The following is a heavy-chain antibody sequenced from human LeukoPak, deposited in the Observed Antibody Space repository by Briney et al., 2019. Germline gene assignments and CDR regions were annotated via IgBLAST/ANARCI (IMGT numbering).Heavy chain of an antibody. J-gene: IGHJ4*02. CDR3: ARVGVYGDLDY. V-gene: IGHV4-30-4*01. D-gene: IGHD4-17*01. CDR1: GGSISSGDYY. Sequence: SVTLSLTCTVSGGSISSGDYYWSWIRQPPGKGLEWIGYIYYSGSTYYNPSLKSRVTISVDTSKNQFSLKLSSVTAADTAVYYCARVGVYGDLDYWGQGTLVTVSS. CDR2: IYYSGST.